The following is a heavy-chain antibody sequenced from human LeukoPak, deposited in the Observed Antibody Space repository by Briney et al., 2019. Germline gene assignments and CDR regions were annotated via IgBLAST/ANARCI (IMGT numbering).Heavy chain of an antibody. CDR2: IKSKTDGGTT. CDR1: GFTFSNAW. J-gene: IGHJ4*02. Sequence: GGSLRLSCAASGFTFSNAWMSWVRQAPGKGLEWVGRIKSKTDGGTTDYAAPVKGRFTISRDDSKNTLYLQMNSLKTEDTAVYYCITDVAVAGTDYWGQGTLVTVSS. V-gene: IGHV3-15*01. D-gene: IGHD6-19*01. CDR3: ITDVAVAGTDY.